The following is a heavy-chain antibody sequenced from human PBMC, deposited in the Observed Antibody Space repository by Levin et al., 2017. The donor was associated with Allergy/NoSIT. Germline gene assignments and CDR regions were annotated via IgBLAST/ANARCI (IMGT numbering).Heavy chain of an antibody. CDR3: AKDQWLVLGTGAFDV. CDR1: GFTFSSYA. V-gene: IGHV3-23*01. CDR2: ISGSGADT. Sequence: GESLKISCVASGFTFSSYAMSWVRQAPGKGLEWVSTISGSGADTYSADSVKGRFTISRDNSKNALYLQMNSLRAEDTAIYYCAKDQWLVLGTGAFDVWGQGAVVTVSS. J-gene: IGHJ3*01. D-gene: IGHD6-19*01.